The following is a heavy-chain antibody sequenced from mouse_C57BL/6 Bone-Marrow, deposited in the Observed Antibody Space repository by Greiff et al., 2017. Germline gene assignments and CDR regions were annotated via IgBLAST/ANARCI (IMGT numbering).Heavy chain of an antibody. J-gene: IGHJ2*01. Sequence: EVNVVESGEGLVKPGGSLKLSCAASGFTFSSYSMSWVRQTPAKRLEWVAYISSGGDYIYYADTVKGRFTISRDNARNTLYLQRSSLKSEDTAMYYCTRYGYDAFDYWGQGTTLTVSS. CDR3: TRYGYDAFDY. V-gene: IGHV5-9-1*02. D-gene: IGHD2-2*01. CDR2: ISSGGDYI. CDR1: GFTFSSYS.